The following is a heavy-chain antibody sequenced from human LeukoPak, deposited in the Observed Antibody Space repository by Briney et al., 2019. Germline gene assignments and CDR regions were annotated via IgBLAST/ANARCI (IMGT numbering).Heavy chain of an antibody. CDR2: TYHTGST. V-gene: IGHV4-4*02. Sequence: SETLSLTCAVSGGPISSSNWWRWVRQPPGKGLEWIGETYHTGSTNYNPSLKSRVTISVDKSKNQFSLKLSSVTAADTAVYYCARGQSSGSEAFDYWGQGTLVTVSS. CDR1: GGPISSSNW. D-gene: IGHD3-22*01. J-gene: IGHJ4*02. CDR3: ARGQSSGSEAFDY.